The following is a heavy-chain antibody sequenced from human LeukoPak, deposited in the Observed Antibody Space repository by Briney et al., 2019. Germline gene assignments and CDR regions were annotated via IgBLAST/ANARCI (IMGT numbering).Heavy chain of an antibody. J-gene: IGHJ3*02. Sequence: ASVKVSCKTSGYTFTTYYMHWVRQAPGQGLEWMGWINPNNGGTNYAQKFQGWVTMTRDTSISTAYMELSKLTSDDTAVYYCARDWSPGGSKNAFDIWGQGTMVTVSS. CDR1: GYTFTTYY. V-gene: IGHV1-2*04. D-gene: IGHD2-15*01. CDR2: INPNNGGT. CDR3: ARDWSPGGSKNAFDI.